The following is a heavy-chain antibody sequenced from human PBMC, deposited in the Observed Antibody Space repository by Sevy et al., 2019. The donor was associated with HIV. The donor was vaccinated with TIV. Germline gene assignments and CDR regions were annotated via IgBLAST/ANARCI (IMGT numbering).Heavy chain of an antibody. CDR1: GFTFNNYA. V-gene: IGHV3-23*01. CDR3: AKERFDNSGYYPEGAFDI. D-gene: IGHD3-22*01. CDR2: ISGSGFST. Sequence: GGSLRLSCAASGFTFNNYAMNWVRQAPGKGLEWVSAISGSGFSTYYADSVKGRFTFSRDNSKNTLYLQMNSLKAEDTAVYYCAKERFDNSGYYPEGAFDIWGQGTMVTVSS. J-gene: IGHJ3*02.